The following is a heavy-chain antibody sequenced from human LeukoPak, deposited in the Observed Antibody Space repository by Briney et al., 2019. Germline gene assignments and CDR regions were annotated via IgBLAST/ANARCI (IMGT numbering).Heavy chain of an antibody. CDR2: FYYTGYT. D-gene: IGHD3-10*01. V-gene: IGHV4-59*08. CDR1: GGSISGYY. CDR3: ATAGGLWFGTHNWFDP. Sequence: PSETLSLTCSVSGGSISGYYWSWIRQPPGKGLEWIGYFYYTGYTNYNPSLKSRVTISVDTSKNQFSLKLSSVTAADTAVYYCATAGGLWFGTHNWFDPWGQGTLVTVSS. J-gene: IGHJ5*02.